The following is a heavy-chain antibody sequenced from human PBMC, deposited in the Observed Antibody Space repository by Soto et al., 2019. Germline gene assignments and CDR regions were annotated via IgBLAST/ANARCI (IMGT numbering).Heavy chain of an antibody. CDR1: GFTFSSYA. CDR3: AKDYYDSSGSPLDY. V-gene: IGHV3-23*01. CDR2: ISGSGGST. J-gene: IGHJ4*02. D-gene: IGHD3-22*01. Sequence: RRLSCAASGFTFSSYAMGWVRQAPGKGLEWVSAISGSGGSTYYADSVKGRFTISRDNSKNTLYLQMNSLRAEDTAVYYCAKDYYDSSGSPLDYWGQGTLVTVSS.